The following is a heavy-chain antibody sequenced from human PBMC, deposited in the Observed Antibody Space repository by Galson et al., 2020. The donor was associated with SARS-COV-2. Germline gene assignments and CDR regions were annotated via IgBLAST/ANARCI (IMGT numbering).Heavy chain of an antibody. D-gene: IGHD2-2*01. CDR1: GGSISSSSYY. J-gene: IGHJ6*02. CDR2: IYYSGST. Sequence: SQTLSLTCTVSGGSISSSSYYWGWNRQPPGKGLEWLGSIYYSGSTYYNPSLKSRVTISLNTSKNQFSLKLSSVTAADTAVYYCASSMGENCSSTSCYLYYYYGMDVWGQGTTVTVSS. V-gene: IGHV4-39*01. CDR3: ASSMGENCSSTSCYLYYYYGMDV.